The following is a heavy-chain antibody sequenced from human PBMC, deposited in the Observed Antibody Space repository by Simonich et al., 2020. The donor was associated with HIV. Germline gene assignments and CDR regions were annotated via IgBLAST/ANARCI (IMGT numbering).Heavy chain of an antibody. D-gene: IGHD2-2*01. CDR1: GFTFSSYS. V-gene: IGHV3-21*01. J-gene: IGHJ4*02. CDR3: ARDGRKGSSTSCSDY. Sequence: EVQLVESGGGLVKPGGSLRLSCAASGFTFSSYSMNGVRQAPGKGLEWVSSISSSSSYIYYADSVKGRFTISRDNAKNSLYRQMNSLRAEDTAVYYCARDGRKGSSTSCSDYWGQGTLVTVSS. CDR2: ISSSSSYI.